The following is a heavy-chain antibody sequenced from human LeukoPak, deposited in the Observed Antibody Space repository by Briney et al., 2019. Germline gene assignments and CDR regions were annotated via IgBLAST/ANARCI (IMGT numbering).Heavy chain of an antibody. D-gene: IGHD3/OR15-3a*01. CDR1: GYTFTSYY. Sequence: ASVKVSCKASGYTFTSYYMHRVRQAPGQGLEWMGIINPSGGSTSYAQKFQGRVTMTRDTSTSTVYMELSSLRSEDTAVYYCARHIRWGYDFGTGSGPSFDIWGQGTKVTVSS. J-gene: IGHJ3*02. CDR3: ARHIRWGYDFGTGSGPSFDI. CDR2: INPSGGST. V-gene: IGHV1-46*03.